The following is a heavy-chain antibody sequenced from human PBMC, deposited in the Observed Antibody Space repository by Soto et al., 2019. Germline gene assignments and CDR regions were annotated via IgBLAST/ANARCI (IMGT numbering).Heavy chain of an antibody. CDR3: ARVKVPAAILGAFDL. CDR2: INPLKGDT. CDR1: GYTFSTYG. J-gene: IGHJ3*01. Sequence: QAQLVQSGGEMRKPGASVKVSCKASGYTFSTYGITWVRQAPGQGLEWMGWINPLKGDTNSAARFQDRLTMTTDTSTRTAYMELGSLTSDDTAVYYCARVKVPAAILGAFDLWGQGTVVTVSS. D-gene: IGHD2-2*02. V-gene: IGHV1-18*01.